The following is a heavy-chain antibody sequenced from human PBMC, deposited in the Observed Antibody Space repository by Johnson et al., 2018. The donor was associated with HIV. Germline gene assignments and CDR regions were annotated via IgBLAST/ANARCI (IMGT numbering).Heavy chain of an antibody. CDR2: TSYDESDK. D-gene: IGHD6-13*01. CDR1: GFTFSYYS. V-gene: IGHV3-30*04. J-gene: IGHJ3*02. CDR3: AKDSSSWYPFDAFDI. Sequence: QVQLVESGGGVVQPGTSLILSCAASGFTFSYYSMHWVRQAPGKGLEWVALTSYDESDKFYADSVKGRFTISRDNNKNSLYLQMNSLRAEDTALYSCAKDSSSWYPFDAFDIWGQGTMVTVSS.